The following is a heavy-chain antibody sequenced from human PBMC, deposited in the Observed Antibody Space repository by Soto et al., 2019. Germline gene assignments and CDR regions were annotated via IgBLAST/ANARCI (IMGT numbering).Heavy chain of an antibody. V-gene: IGHV3-7*05. D-gene: IGHD6-19*01. J-gene: IGHJ1*01. CDR1: GFTLSSYW. CDR3: ARCVGAVAGSN. Sequence: EVQLVESRGGLVQPGGSLRLSCVASGFTLSSYWMSWVRQAPGKGPEWVANIKGDGSEKYYADSVKGRFTISRDNAKNSLLLEMNSLRAEDTALYYCARCVGAVAGSNLGQGTLVTVSS. CDR2: IKGDGSEK.